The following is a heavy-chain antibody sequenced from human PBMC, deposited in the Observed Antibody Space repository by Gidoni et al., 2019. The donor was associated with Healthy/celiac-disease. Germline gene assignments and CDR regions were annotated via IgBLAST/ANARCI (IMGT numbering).Heavy chain of an antibody. Sequence: EVQLVESGGGLVQPGGSLRLSCAASGFTFSSNDRSWVRQATGKVLEWGSGIYSGGRTYYADSVKGRFTISRDNSKNTLYLQMNSLRAEDTAVYYCARGLRGYSYGSAGYWGQGTLVTVSS. J-gene: IGHJ4*02. D-gene: IGHD5-18*01. V-gene: IGHV3-66*01. CDR1: GFTFSSND. CDR2: IYSGGRT. CDR3: ARGLRGYSYGSAGY.